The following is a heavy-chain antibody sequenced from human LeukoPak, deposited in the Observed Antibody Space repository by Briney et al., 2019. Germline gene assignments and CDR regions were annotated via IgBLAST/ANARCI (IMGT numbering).Heavy chain of an antibody. D-gene: IGHD6-13*01. CDR3: ASRGVFSSSRYKENY. J-gene: IGHJ4*02. CDR1: GGSFSGYY. V-gene: IGHV4-34*01. CDR2: INHSGRT. Sequence: SETLSLTCAVYGGSFSGYYWNWIRQPPGKGLEWIGEINHSGRTNYNPSLKSRVTISVDTSKKQFSLKLSSVTAADTAVYYCASRGVFSSSRYKENYWGQGTLVTVSS.